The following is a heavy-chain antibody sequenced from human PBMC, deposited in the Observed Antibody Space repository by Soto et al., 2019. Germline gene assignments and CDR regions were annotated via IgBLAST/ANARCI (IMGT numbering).Heavy chain of an antibody. CDR1: GFTVSSNY. J-gene: IGHJ3*02. Sequence: GGSLRLSCAASGFTVSSNYMSWVRQAPGKGLEWVSVIYSGGSTYYADSVKGRFTISRDNSKNTLYLQMNSLRAEDTAVYYGAYSSSSPDAFEIWGQGTMVTVSS. CDR2: IYSGGST. CDR3: AYSSSSPDAFEI. D-gene: IGHD6-6*01. V-gene: IGHV3-53*01.